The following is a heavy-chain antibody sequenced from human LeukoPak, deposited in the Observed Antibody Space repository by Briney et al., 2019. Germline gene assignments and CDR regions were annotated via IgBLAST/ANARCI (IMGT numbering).Heavy chain of an antibody. J-gene: IGHJ4*02. D-gene: IGHD5-18*01. Sequence: GGSLRLSCAASGFTFSSYGMHWVRQAPGKGLEWVAVMSYDGNNKYCADCVKGQFTISRDNSKNTLYLQMNSLRAGDTAIYYCVKRIQSALAAGYWGQGALVTVSS. CDR1: GFTFSSYG. V-gene: IGHV3-30*18. CDR2: MSYDGNNK. CDR3: VKRIQSALAAGY.